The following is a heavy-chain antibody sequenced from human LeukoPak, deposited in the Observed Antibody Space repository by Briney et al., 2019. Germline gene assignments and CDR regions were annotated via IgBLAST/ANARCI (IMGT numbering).Heavy chain of an antibody. CDR2: ISYDGSNK. Sequence: GGSLRLSCAAFGFTFSSYAMHWVRQAPGEGLKWVAVISYDGSNKYYADSVKGRFTISRDNSKNTLYLQMNSLRAEDTAVYYCARELGRGSGSLYYGMDVWGKGTTVTVSS. CDR1: GFTFSSYA. V-gene: IGHV3-30*04. J-gene: IGHJ6*04. D-gene: IGHD3-10*01. CDR3: ARELGRGSGSLYYGMDV.